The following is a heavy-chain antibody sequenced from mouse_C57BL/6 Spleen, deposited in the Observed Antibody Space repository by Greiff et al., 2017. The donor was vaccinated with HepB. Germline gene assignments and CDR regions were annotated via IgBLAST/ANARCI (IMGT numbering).Heavy chain of an antibody. CDR2: ISDGGSYT. Sequence: EVQLQESGGGLVKPGGSLKLSCAASGFTFSSYAMSWVRQTPEKRLEWVATISDGGSYTYYPDNVKGRFTISRDNAKNNLYLQMSHLKSEDTAMYYCARDHYYGSSYGFAYWGQGTLVTVSA. CDR3: ARDHYYGSSYGFAY. V-gene: IGHV5-4*01. D-gene: IGHD1-1*01. J-gene: IGHJ3*01. CDR1: GFTFSSYA.